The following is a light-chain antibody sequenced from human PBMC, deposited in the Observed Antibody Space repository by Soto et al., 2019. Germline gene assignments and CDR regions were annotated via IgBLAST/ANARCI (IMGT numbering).Light chain of an antibody. CDR1: RSDVGIYNR. CDR3: SFYTSTYTFV. CDR2: EVN. Sequence: QSALTQAPSVSGSPVQSGTISCTGTRSDVGIYNRVSWYQQPPGKAPTLLIYEVNNRPWGVPDRFSGSKSGNTASLTISVLQAEDEADYYCSFYTSTYTFVFGTGTKLTVL. V-gene: IGLV2-18*01. J-gene: IGLJ1*01.